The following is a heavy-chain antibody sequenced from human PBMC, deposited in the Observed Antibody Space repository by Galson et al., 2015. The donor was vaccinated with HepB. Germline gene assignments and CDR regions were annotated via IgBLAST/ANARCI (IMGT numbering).Heavy chain of an antibody. CDR2: IDPRGGST. J-gene: IGHJ5*02. Sequence: SVKVSCKASGYTFTNYYLHWVRQAPGQGLERMAIIDPRGGSTTFAQKFQGRLTMTRDTSTSTVYMELNSLRSEDTAVYYCARGGSYYDGRGSLYNWFDPWGQGTLVTVSS. V-gene: IGHV1-46*01. D-gene: IGHD3-22*01. CDR1: GYTFTNYY. CDR3: ARGGSYYDGRGSLYNWFDP.